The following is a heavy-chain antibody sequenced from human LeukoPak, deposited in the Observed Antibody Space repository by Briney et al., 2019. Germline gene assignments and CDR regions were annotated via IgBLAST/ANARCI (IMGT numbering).Heavy chain of an antibody. CDR1: GFTFSSYA. J-gene: IGHJ3*02. CDR3: VKGGQYSRDAFDI. V-gene: IGHV3-64D*06. Sequence: AGESLRLSCSASGFTFSSYAMHWVRQAPGKGLEYVSAVSDNGGSTYYADSVKGRFTISRDNSKNTLYLQMSSLRAEDTAVYYCVKGGQYSRDAFDIWGQGTMVTVSS. D-gene: IGHD5-18*01. CDR2: VSDNGGST.